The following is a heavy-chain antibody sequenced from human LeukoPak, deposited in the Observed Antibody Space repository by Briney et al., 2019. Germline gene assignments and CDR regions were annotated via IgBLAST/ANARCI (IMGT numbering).Heavy chain of an antibody. Sequence: GGSLRLSCAASGFTVSSNYMSWVRQAPGKGLEWVANIKQDGSEKYYVDSVKGRFTISRDNAKNSLYLQMNSLRAEDTAVYYCARPRGDYWGQGTLVTVSS. CDR1: GFTVSSNY. V-gene: IGHV3-7*01. J-gene: IGHJ4*02. CDR3: ARPRGDY. CDR2: IKQDGSEK.